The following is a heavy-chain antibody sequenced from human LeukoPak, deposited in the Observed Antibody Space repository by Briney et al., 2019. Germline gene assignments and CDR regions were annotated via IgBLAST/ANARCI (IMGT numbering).Heavy chain of an antibody. J-gene: IGHJ4*02. Sequence: ASVKVSCKASGYTFTGYYMHWVRQAPGQGLEWMGWINPNSGGTNYAQKFQGRVTMTRDTSISTAYMELSRLRSDDTAVCYCARDPNYYDSSGPPDYWGQGTLVTVSS. D-gene: IGHD3-22*01. CDR3: ARDPNYYDSSGPPDY. CDR2: INPNSGGT. V-gene: IGHV1-2*02. CDR1: GYTFTGYY.